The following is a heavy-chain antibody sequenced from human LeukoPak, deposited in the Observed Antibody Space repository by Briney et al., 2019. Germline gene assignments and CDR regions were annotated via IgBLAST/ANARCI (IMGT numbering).Heavy chain of an antibody. D-gene: IGHD3-16*01. Sequence: ASVKVSCKASGYTFTGYYMHWVRQAPGQGLEWMGWINPNSGGTNYAQKFQGRVTMTRGTSISTAYMELSRLRSDDTAVYYCARVGDYHDAFDIWGQGTMVTVSS. J-gene: IGHJ3*02. V-gene: IGHV1-2*02. CDR2: INPNSGGT. CDR1: GYTFTGYY. CDR3: ARVGDYHDAFDI.